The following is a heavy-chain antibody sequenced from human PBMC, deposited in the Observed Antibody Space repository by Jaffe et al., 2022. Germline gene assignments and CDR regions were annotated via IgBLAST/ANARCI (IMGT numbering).Heavy chain of an antibody. J-gene: IGHJ4*02. CDR1: GFTFDDYA. D-gene: IGHD3-10*01. V-gene: IGHV3-9*01. CDR2: ISWNSGSI. CDR3: AKDITQGVISPDY. Sequence: EVQLVESGGGLVQPGRSLRLSCAASGFTFDDYAMHWVRQAPGKGLEWVSGISWNSGSIGYADSVKGRFTISRDNAKNSLYLQMNSLRAEDTALYYCAKDITQGVISPDYWGQGTLVTVSS.